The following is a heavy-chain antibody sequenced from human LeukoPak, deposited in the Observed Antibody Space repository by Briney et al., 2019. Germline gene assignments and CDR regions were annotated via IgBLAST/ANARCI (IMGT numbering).Heavy chain of an antibody. V-gene: IGHV4-59*12. CDR1: GGSISSYY. D-gene: IGHD5-18*01. CDR3: ARARRIQLWSPVYFDY. CDR2: IYYSGST. J-gene: IGHJ4*02. Sequence: SETLSLTCTVSGGSISSYYWSWIRQPPGKGLEWIGYIYYSGSTNYNPSLKSRATISVDTSKNQFSLKLSSVTAADTAVYYCARARRIQLWSPVYFDYWGQGTLVTVSS.